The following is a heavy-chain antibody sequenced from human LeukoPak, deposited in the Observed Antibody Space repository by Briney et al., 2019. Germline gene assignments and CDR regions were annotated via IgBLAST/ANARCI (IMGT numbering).Heavy chain of an antibody. D-gene: IGHD3-9*01. CDR3: AKEAYDILTGSYYFDY. J-gene: IGHJ4*02. CDR1: GFTFSSYG. Sequence: GGTLRLSCAASGFTFSSYGMSWVRQAPGKGLEWVSGISWNSGSIGYADSVKGRFTISRDNAKNSLYLQMNSLRAEDTALYYCAKEAYDILTGSYYFDYWGQGTLVTVSS. V-gene: IGHV3-9*01. CDR2: ISWNSGSI.